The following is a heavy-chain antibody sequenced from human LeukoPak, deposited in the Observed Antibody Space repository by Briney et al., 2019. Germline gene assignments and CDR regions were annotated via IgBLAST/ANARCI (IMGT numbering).Heavy chain of an antibody. CDR2: IIPIFGTA. D-gene: IGHD3-16*01. J-gene: IGHJ4*02. Sequence: SVKVSCKASGYTFTSYYMHWVRQAPGQGLEWMGGIIPIFGTANYAQKFQGRVTITADKSTSTAYMELSSLRSEDTAVYYCARLNYDYVWGSFPNAPLDYWGQGTLVTVSS. CDR3: ARLNYDYVWGSFPNAPLDY. CDR1: GYTFTSYY. V-gene: IGHV1-69*06.